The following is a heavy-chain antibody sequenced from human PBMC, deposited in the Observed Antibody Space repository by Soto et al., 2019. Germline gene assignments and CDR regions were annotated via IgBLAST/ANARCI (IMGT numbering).Heavy chain of an antibody. CDR1: GGSISSGGYY. CDR3: ARGNTYGVVNWFDP. CDR2: IYYSGSA. Sequence: SETLSLTCTVSGGSISSGGYYWSWIRQHPGKGLEWIGYIYYSGSAYYNPSLKSRVTISVDTSKNQFSLHLTSVTATDTAIYYCARGNTYGVVNWFDPWGPGTLVPSPQ. J-gene: IGHJ5*02. D-gene: IGHD4-17*01. V-gene: IGHV4-31*03.